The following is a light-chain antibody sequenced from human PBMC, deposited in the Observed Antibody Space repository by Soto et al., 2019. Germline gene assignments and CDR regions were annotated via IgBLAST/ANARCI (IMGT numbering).Light chain of an antibody. Sequence: TPSGSPWDRATLSFRASQSVSSNLAWYLQKPGQAPRLLIYGASSRATGVPDRFCGSRSGTDFTLTICRLEPEDFAVYYFQQYVYSPTFVGGSNV. CDR2: GAS. J-gene: IGKJ4*01. V-gene: IGKV3-20*01. CDR3: QQYVYSPT. CDR1: QSVSSN.